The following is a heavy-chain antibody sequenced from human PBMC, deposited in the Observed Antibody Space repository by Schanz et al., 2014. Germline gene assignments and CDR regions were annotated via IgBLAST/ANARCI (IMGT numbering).Heavy chain of an antibody. J-gene: IGHJ4*02. CDR1: GFTFSNYS. CDR3: VPMSIAAH. Sequence: EVQLVESGGGLVKPGGSLRLSCAASGFTFSNYSMNWVRQAPGKGLEWVSSISSTSSYIFYADSVKGRFTISRDNAKNSLYLQMNSLRAEDAAVYYRVPMSIAAHWGQGTLXTVSS. CDR2: ISSTSSYI. V-gene: IGHV3-21*01. D-gene: IGHD6-6*01.